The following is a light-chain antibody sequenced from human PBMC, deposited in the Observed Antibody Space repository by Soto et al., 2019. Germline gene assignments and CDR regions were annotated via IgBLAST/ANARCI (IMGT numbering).Light chain of an antibody. V-gene: IGLV1-40*01. Sequence: QSVLTQPPSVSGAPGQRVTISCTGSTSNIGTGHDVHWYQQLPGAAPKLLIHGTNNRPSGVPDRFSGSRSGTSASLAITGLQAEDDADYYCQSYDSRLSGYVFGTGTKLTVL. CDR2: GTN. J-gene: IGLJ1*01. CDR1: TSNIGTGHD. CDR3: QSYDSRLSGYV.